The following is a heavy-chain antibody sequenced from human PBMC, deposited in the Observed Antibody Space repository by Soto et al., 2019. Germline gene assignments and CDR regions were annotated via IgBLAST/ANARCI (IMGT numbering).Heavy chain of an antibody. V-gene: IGHV3-13*04. Sequence: GGSLRLSFAASGFTFSRYDMYWVRQATGKGLEWVSAIGTAADTYYPASVQGRFIISRENAKNSLYLQMNSLRAGDTAVYYCVRARGGEYFGEQLSWGQGTLVTVSS. CDR3: VRARGGEYFGEQLS. CDR2: IGTAADT. CDR1: GFTFSRYD. J-gene: IGHJ4*02. D-gene: IGHD3-10*01.